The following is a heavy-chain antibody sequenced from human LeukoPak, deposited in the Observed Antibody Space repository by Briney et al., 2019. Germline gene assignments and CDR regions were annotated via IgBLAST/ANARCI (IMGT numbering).Heavy chain of an antibody. V-gene: IGHV3-48*03. CDR2: IRADGTTK. CDR3: SRRFRD. J-gene: IGHJ4*02. D-gene: IGHD5-24*01. Sequence: GGSLRLSCVGSGLSVRDSEMNWVRQAPGKGLEWVAHIRADGTTKWYADSVSGRFNIARDNARNSLFLQMNSLRADDSATYYCSRRFRDWGQGILVTVSS. CDR1: GLSVRDSE.